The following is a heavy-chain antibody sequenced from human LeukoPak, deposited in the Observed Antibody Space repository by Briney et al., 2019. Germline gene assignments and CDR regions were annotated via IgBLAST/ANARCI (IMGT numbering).Heavy chain of an antibody. CDR3: ARDLGQYYDTSDNWFDP. V-gene: IGHV3-43*01. D-gene: IGHD3-22*01. CDR2: ISWDGGNT. Sequence: GGSLRLSCAASGFAFGHYTMHWVRQAPGKGLGWVSLISWDGGNTYYADSVKGRFTISRDNNKNSLYLQMNSLRAEDTAVYYCARDLGQYYDTSDNWFDPWGQGTLVTVSS. CDR1: GFAFGHYT. J-gene: IGHJ5*02.